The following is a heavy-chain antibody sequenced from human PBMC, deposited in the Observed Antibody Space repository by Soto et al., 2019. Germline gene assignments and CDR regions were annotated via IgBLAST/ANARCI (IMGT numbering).Heavy chain of an antibody. CDR2: ISYDGSNK. Sequence: GGSLRLSCAASGFTFSSYGMHWVRQAPGKGLEWVAVISYDGSNKYYADSVKGRFTISRDNSKNTLYLQMNSLRAEDTAVYYCAKDLEDYSGYYSPLDYWGQGTLVTVSS. CDR3: AKDLEDYSGYYSPLDY. V-gene: IGHV3-30*18. J-gene: IGHJ4*02. CDR1: GFTFSSYG. D-gene: IGHD3-22*01.